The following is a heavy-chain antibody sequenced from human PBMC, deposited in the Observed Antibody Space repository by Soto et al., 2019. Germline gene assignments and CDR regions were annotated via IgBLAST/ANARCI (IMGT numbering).Heavy chain of an antibody. V-gene: IGHV1-3*01. CDR2: INPLNGYT. J-gene: IGHJ5*02. D-gene: IGHD4-17*01. CDR1: GYTVTKNA. CDR3: TRDYYGTIYGRLDP. Sequence: QVQLVQSGAEVKEPGASVKVSCKTSGYTVTKNALHWVRQAPGRVPEWMGWINPLNGYTKYSERLQGGVSITRGTSASTAFMELISLRYEDTAIYYWTRDYYGTIYGRLDPWGQGTLVTVSS.